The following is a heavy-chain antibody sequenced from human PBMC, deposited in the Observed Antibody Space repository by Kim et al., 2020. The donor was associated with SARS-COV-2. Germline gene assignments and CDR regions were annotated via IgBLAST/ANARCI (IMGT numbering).Heavy chain of an antibody. J-gene: IGHJ4*02. V-gene: IGHV3-7*01. D-gene: IGHD5-12*01. CDR3: AALGYSGYEFNY. Sequence: YLDAVKGRFTNSRDNAKNSLYLQMSSLRAEDTALYYCAALGYSGYEFNYWGQGTLVTVSS.